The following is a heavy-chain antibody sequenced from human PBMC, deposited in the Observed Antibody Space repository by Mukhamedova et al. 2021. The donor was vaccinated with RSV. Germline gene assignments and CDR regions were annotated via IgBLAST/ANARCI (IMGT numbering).Heavy chain of an antibody. D-gene: IGHD3-22*01. V-gene: IGHV3-48*03. Sequence: MSNSDSSTYYADSAKGRSTISRDNAKNSLYLQMNSLRAEDSAVYYCGSRYYCDNSGSRGVWGPGTMVTASS. CDR3: GSRYYCDNSGSRGV. CDR2: MSNSDSST. J-gene: IGHJ3*01.